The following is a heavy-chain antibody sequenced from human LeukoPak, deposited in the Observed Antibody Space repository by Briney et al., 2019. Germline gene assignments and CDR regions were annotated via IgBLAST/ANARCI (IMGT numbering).Heavy chain of an antibody. CDR3: ASGYSYGSYSSPLDY. CDR2: INQDASEK. J-gene: IGHJ4*02. V-gene: IGHV3-7*01. Sequence: PGGSLRLSCAASGFMFSNYWMSWVRQAPGKGLEWVANINQDASEKYYVDSVKGRFTTSRDNAKNSLYLQMNSLRAEDTAVYFCASGYSYGSYSSPLDYWGQGTLVTVSS. D-gene: IGHD5-18*01. CDR1: GFMFSNYW.